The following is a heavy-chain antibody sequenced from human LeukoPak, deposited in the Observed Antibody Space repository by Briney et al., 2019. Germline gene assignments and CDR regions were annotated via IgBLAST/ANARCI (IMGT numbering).Heavy chain of an antibody. CDR1: GGSLCVDF. CDR3: ARGTPPTEGFLEWLGYYYMDG. D-gene: IGHD3-3*01. Sequence: PSEALSLTRAVYGGSLCVDFWCSIRQPPGEGVECMCEIYHSGSTNYNPSLKSRVDISVDTSKKKFSWKLSCVTCADRAVLCFARGTPPTEGFLEWLGYYYMDGWGKGTTVTVSS. CDR2: IYHSGST. V-gene: IGHV4-34*01. J-gene: IGHJ6*03.